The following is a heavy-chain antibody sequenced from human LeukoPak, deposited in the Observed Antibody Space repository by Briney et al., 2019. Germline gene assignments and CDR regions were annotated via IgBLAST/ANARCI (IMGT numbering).Heavy chain of an antibody. CDR2: IYYSGST. CDR3: ARVYSGYADY. Sequence: SETLSLTCTVSGGSISSSSYYWGWIRQPPGKGLEWIGSIYYSGSTYYNPSLKSRVTISVDTSKNQFSLKPSSVTAADTAVYYCARVYSGYADYWGQGTLVTVSS. V-gene: IGHV4-39*07. D-gene: IGHD5-12*01. J-gene: IGHJ4*02. CDR1: GGSISSSSYY.